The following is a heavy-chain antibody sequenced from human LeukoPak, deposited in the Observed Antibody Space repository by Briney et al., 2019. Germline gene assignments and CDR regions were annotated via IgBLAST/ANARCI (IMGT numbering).Heavy chain of an antibody. Sequence: GASVKVSCKASGYTFTSYGISWVRQVPGQGLEWMGWISAYNGNTNYAQRLQGRVTMTTDTSTSTAYMELRSLRSDDTAVYYCARDIVVVPAANAPYYYYYGMDVWGQGTTVTVSS. V-gene: IGHV1-18*01. CDR2: ISAYNGNT. J-gene: IGHJ6*02. CDR3: ARDIVVVPAANAPYYYYYGMDV. CDR1: GYTFTSYG. D-gene: IGHD2-2*01.